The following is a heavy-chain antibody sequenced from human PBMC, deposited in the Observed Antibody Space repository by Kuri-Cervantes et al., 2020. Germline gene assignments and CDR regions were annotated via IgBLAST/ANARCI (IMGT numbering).Heavy chain of an antibody. D-gene: IGHD5-24*01. CDR2: IYYSGST. CDR3: ARRRDGYSVDY. CDR1: GGSISSGGYY. V-gene: IGHV4-31*11. Sequence: SETLSLTCAVSGGSISSGGYYWSWIRQPPGKGLEWIGYIYYSGSTYYNPSLKSRVTISVDTSKNQFSLKLSSVTAADTAVYYCARRRDGYSVDYWGQGTLVTVSS. J-gene: IGHJ4*02.